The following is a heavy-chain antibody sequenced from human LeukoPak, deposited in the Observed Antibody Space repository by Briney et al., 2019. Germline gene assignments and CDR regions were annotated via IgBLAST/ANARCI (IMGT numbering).Heavy chain of an antibody. CDR2: IKQDGSEK. CDR3: ARDGYCSGGSCYTYYYYGMDV. J-gene: IGHJ6*02. Sequence: GGSLRLSCAASGFTFSSYWMSWVRQAPGKGLGWVANIKQDGSEKYYVDSVKGRFTISRDNAKNSLYLQMNSLRAEDTAVYYCARDGYCSGGSCYTYYYYGMDVWGQGTTVTVSS. CDR1: GFTFSSYW. V-gene: IGHV3-7*01. D-gene: IGHD2-15*01.